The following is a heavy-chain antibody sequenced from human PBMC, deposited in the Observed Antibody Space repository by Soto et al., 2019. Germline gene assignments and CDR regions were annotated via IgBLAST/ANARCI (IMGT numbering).Heavy chain of an antibody. CDR3: ARDSLPKNDAFDI. CDR2: IYYSGST. V-gene: IGHV4-31*03. Sequence: SETLSLTCTVSGGSISSGGYYWSWIRQHPGKGLEWIGYIYYSGSTYYNPSLKSRVTISVDTSKNQFSLKLSSVTAADTAVYYCARDSLPKNDAFDIWGQGTMVTVSS. J-gene: IGHJ3*02. CDR1: GGSISSGGYY.